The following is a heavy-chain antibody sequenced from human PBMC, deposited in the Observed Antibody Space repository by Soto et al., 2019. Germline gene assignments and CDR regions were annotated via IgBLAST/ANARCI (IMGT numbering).Heavy chain of an antibody. D-gene: IGHD5-12*01. CDR1: GGTFSSYA. J-gene: IGHJ6*02. CDR2: IIPIFGTA. CDR3: ATGITDIVATISASGYYYYGMDV. V-gene: IGHV1-69*13. Sequence: SVKVSCKASGGTFSSYAISWVRQAPGQGLEWMGGIIPIFGTANYAQKFQGRVTITADESTSTAYMELSSLRSEDTAVYYCATGITDIVATISASGYYYYGMDVWGQGTTVTVS.